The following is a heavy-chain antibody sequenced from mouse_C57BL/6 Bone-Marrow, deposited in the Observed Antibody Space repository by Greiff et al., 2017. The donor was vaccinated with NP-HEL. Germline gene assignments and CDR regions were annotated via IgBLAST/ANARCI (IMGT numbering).Heavy chain of an antibody. CDR3: ARSDCSNYGGPWFAY. D-gene: IGHD2-5*01. CDR2: INPSTGGT. CDR1: GYSFTGYY. V-gene: IGHV1-42*01. J-gene: IGHJ3*01. Sequence: EVQLQQSGPELVKPGASVKISCKASGYSFTGYYMNWVKQSPEKSLEWIGEINPSTGGTTYNQKFKAKATLTVDKSSSTAYMQRKSLTSEDSAVYYCARSDCSNYGGPWFAYWGQGTLVTVSA.